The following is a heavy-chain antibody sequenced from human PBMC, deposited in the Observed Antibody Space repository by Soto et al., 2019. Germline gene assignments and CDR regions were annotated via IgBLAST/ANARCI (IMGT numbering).Heavy chain of an antibody. J-gene: IGHJ4*02. Sequence: GPEVKKPGASVRVSCMTSGYAFTSYGVNWVRQVPGQGHEWMGWIAPHSGRTTYLPKFQGRVTITADPSTNTAYMELTSLSSDDTGIYFCARAATGSYHSAYWGQGTVVTVSA. D-gene: IGHD3-10*01. CDR1: GYAFTSYG. CDR3: ARAATGSYHSAY. CDR2: IAPHSGRT. V-gene: IGHV1-18*04.